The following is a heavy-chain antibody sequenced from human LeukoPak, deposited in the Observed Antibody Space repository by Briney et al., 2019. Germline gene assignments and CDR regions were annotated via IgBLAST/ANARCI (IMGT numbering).Heavy chain of an antibody. V-gene: IGHV3-23*01. CDR1: GFTFSSYA. D-gene: IGHD2-21*01. CDR2: ISGSGGST. J-gene: IGHJ4*02. CDR3: AKGKGKIIVGDY. Sequence: GGSLRLSCAASGFTFSSYAMSWVRQAPGKGLEWVSAISGSGGSTYYADSVKGRFTISRDNSKNTLYLQMNSLRAEDMAVYYCAKGKGKIIVGDYWGQGTLVNVSS.